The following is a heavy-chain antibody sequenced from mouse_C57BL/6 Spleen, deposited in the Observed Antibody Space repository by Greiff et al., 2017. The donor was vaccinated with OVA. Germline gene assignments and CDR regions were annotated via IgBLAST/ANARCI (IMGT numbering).Heavy chain of an antibody. CDR2: IFPGSGST. D-gene: IGHD2-4*01. Sequence: VQLQQSGPELVKPGASGKISCKASGYTFTDYYINWVKQRPGQGLEWIGWIFPGSGSTYYNEKFKAKGTLTVDKSSSTAYMLLSSLTSEDSAVYFCARSGGLRSFDYWGQGTTLTVSS. V-gene: IGHV1-75*01. CDR3: ARSGGLRSFDY. J-gene: IGHJ2*01. CDR1: GYTFTDYY.